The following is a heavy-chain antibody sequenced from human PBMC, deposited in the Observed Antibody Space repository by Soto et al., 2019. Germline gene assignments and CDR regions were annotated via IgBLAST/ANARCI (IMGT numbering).Heavy chain of an antibody. CDR3: VKSGPYYDFWSGYYSPYYYGMDV. V-gene: IGHV3-64D*06. CDR1: GFTFSSYA. J-gene: IGHJ6*02. D-gene: IGHD3-3*01. CDR2: ISSNGGST. Sequence: GGSLRLSCSASGFTFSSYAMHWVRQAPGKGLEYVSAISSNGGSTYYADSVKGRFTISRDNSKNTLYLQMSSLRAEDTAVYYCVKSGPYYDFWSGYYSPYYYGMDVWGQGTTVTVS.